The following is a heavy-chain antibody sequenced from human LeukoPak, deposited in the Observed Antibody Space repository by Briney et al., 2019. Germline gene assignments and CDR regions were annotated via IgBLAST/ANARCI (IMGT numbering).Heavy chain of an antibody. CDR2: IYYSGST. CDR1: GGPISSGDFY. V-gene: IGHV4-30-4*08. Sequence: SQTLSLTCIVSGGPISSGDFYWSWIRQPPGKGLEWIGYIYYSGSTYYNPSLKSRVTISVDTSKNQFSLKLSSVTAADTAVYYCARGIAAAAPSDYWGQGTLVTVSS. CDR3: ARGIAAAAPSDY. J-gene: IGHJ4*02. D-gene: IGHD6-13*01.